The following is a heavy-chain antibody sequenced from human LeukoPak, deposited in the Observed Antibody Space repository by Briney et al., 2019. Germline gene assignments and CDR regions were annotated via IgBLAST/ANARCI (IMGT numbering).Heavy chain of an antibody. D-gene: IGHD2-15*01. CDR1: GGTFSSYA. J-gene: IGHJ4*02. Sequence: SVKVSCKASGGTFSSYAISWVRQAPGQGLEWMGRITPILGIANYAQKFQGRVTITADKSTSTAYMELSSLRSEDTAVYYCARASSHNYFDYWGQGTLVTVSS. CDR2: ITPILGIA. V-gene: IGHV1-69*04. CDR3: ARASSHNYFDY.